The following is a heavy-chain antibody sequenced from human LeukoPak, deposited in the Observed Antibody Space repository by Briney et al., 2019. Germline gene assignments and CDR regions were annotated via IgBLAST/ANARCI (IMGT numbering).Heavy chain of an antibody. J-gene: IGHJ6*03. CDR2: INHSGST. D-gene: IGHD3-16*01. Sequence: PSETLSLTCAVYGGSFSGYYWSWIRQPPGKGLEWIGEINHSGSTNYNPSLKSRVTISVDTSKNQFSLKLSSVTAADTAVYYCARGVRGEEYYYYYYMDVWGKGTTVTVSS. CDR3: ARGVRGEEYYYYYYMDV. V-gene: IGHV4-34*01. CDR1: GGSFSGYY.